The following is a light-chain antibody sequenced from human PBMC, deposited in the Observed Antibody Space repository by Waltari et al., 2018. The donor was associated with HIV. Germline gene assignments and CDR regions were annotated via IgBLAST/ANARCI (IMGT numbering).Light chain of an antibody. V-gene: IGLV1-51*01. CDR3: GTWDSRLSARV. J-gene: IGLJ3*02. Sequence: QSVLTQPPSVSAAPGQKVTISCSGSSSNIGNNYVSWYQQLPGTAPKLLIYDNNKRPSGIPDRLSASKAGTSATLGITGLQTGDEADYYCGTWDSRLSARVFGGGTKLTVL. CDR1: SSNIGNNY. CDR2: DNN.